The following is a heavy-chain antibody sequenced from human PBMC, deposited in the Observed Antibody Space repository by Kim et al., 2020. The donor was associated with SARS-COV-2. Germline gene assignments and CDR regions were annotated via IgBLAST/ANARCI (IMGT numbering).Heavy chain of an antibody. CDR1: GFTFDDYA. CDR2: ISWNSGTI. Sequence: GGSLRLSCAASGFTFDDYAMHWVRQAPGKGLEWVSGISWNSGTIAYADSVKGRFTISRDNAKNSLYLQMNSLRAEDTALYYCAKGRWLQLHYAFDIWGQGTMVTVSS. CDR3: AKGRWLQLHYAFDI. D-gene: IGHD5-12*01. J-gene: IGHJ3*02. V-gene: IGHV3-9*01.